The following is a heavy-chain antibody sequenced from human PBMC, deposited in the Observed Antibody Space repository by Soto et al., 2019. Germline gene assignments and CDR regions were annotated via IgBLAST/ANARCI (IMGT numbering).Heavy chain of an antibody. V-gene: IGHV4-39*01. CDR1: GGSISSGPFS. Sequence: SETLSLTCAVSGGSISSGPFSWGWIRQPPGKGLEWIGSINYSGSTYYNPSLKSRLTLSVDTSKNQFSLRVTSVTAADTALYYCSRRAPEGFDPWGQGTLVTVSS. CDR2: INYSGST. J-gene: IGHJ5*02. CDR3: SRRAPEGFDP.